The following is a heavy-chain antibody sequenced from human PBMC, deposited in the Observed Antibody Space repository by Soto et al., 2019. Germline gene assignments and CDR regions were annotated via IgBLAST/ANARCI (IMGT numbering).Heavy chain of an antibody. J-gene: IGHJ5*02. Sequence: SVKVSFQDSRGTFSNYAISWMRQAPGQGLEWMGGIIPIFGTANYAQKFQGRVTITADESTSTAYMELSRLRSEDTAVYYCARVGVLRFLEWLHWFDPWGQGTLVTFSS. V-gene: IGHV1-69*01. CDR1: RGTFSNYA. CDR2: IIPIFGTA. D-gene: IGHD3-3*01. CDR3: ARVGVLRFLEWLHWFDP.